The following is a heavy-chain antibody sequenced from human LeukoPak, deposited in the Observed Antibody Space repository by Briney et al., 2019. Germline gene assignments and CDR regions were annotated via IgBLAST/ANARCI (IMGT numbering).Heavy chain of an antibody. CDR3: ARVDYYGSGSYEWFDP. V-gene: IGHV4-59*01. J-gene: IGHJ5*02. CDR2: IYYSGST. D-gene: IGHD3-10*01. Sequence: SETLSLTCTVSGGSISSYHWSWIRQPPGKGLEWIGYIYYSGSTNYNPSLKSRVTISVDTSKNQFSLKLSSVTAADTAVYYCARVDYYGSGSYEWFDPWGQGTLVTVSS. CDR1: GGSISSYH.